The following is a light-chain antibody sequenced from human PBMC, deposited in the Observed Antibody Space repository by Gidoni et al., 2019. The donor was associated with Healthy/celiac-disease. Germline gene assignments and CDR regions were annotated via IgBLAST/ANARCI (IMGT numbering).Light chain of an antibody. CDR1: QSISSY. Sequence: DIQMTQSPSSLSASVGDRVTITCRASQSISSYLNWYQQKPGIAPKHLIYAASSLQSGVPSRFSGSGSGTDFTLTISSLQPEDFATYYCQQSYSTPSITFGQGTRLEIK. CDR3: QQSYSTPSIT. J-gene: IGKJ5*01. CDR2: AAS. V-gene: IGKV1-39*01.